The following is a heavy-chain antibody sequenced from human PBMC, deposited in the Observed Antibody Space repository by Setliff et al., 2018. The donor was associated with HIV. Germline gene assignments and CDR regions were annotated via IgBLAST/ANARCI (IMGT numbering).Heavy chain of an antibody. J-gene: IGHJ4*02. V-gene: IGHV4-38-2*02. D-gene: IGHD3-3*02. CDR3: ARDVLELVLSFYGF. CDR2: IYHTGSS. CDR1: GFSRSSRYY. Sequence: PSGTLSLPCDVSGFSRSSRYYWGWIRQSPGKGLGRIGNIYHTGSSSYNPSLNDRATISLDTSKNQFSLKLNSVTAADTAVYYCARDVLELVLSFYGFWGQGIPVTVSS.